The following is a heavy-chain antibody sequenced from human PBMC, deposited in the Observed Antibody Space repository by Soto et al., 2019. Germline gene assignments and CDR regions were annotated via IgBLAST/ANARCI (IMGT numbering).Heavy chain of an antibody. CDR2: ISGDSSDR. J-gene: IGHJ3*02. D-gene: IGHD6-13*01. Sequence: QVLLLESGGGLVRPGGSLRLSCAASEFTVSAYYMAWIRQAPGKGLEWISYISGDSSDRNYADSLKGRFSISRDNAKNELYLQMNSRTVEDTAVYFCATGQHVRVADSWGQGPMVTVSS. CDR1: EFTVSAYY. CDR3: ATGQHVRVADS. V-gene: IGHV3-11*03.